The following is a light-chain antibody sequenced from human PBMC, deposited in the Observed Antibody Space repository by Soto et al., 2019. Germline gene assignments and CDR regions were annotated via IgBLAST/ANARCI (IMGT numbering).Light chain of an antibody. CDR1: QGIRND. CDR3: LQDYEYPWT. Sequence: AIQMTQSPSSLSASVGDRVTITCRASQGIRNDLRWYQQKPGKAPKLLIYAAYTLQSEVPSRFSGRGSGTDFTLTISSLQPEDFATYYCLQDYEYPWTFGRGTKVEVK. J-gene: IGKJ1*01. CDR2: AAY. V-gene: IGKV1-6*01.